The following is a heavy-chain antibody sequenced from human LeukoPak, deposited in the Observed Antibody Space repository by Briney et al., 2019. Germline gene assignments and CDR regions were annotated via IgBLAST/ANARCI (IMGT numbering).Heavy chain of an antibody. CDR1: GGSISSSSYY. V-gene: IGHV4-39*01. CDR2: IYYSGST. D-gene: IGHD1-26*01. CDR3: ARSPIVGATTGALDI. Sequence: SETLSLTCTVSGGSISSSSYYWGWIRQPPGKGLEWIGSIYYSGSTYYNPSLKSRVTISVDTSKNQFSLKLSSVTAADTAVYYCARSPIVGATTGALDIWGQGTMVTVSS. J-gene: IGHJ3*02.